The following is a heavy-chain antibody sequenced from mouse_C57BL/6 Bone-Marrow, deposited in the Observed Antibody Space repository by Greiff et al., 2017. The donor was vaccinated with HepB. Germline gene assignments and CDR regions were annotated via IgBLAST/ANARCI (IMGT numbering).Heavy chain of an antibody. D-gene: IGHD2-4*01. CDR3: ARRVYDYDRNWYFDV. CDR2: ISNLAYSI. CDR1: GFTFSDYG. J-gene: IGHJ1*03. Sequence: EVKVVESGGGLVQPGGSLKLSCAASGFTFSDYGMAWVRQAPRKGPEWVAFISNLAYSIYYADTVTGRFTIARENAKNTLYLEMSSLRSEDTAMYYCARRVYDYDRNWYFDVWGTGTTVTVSS. V-gene: IGHV5-15*01.